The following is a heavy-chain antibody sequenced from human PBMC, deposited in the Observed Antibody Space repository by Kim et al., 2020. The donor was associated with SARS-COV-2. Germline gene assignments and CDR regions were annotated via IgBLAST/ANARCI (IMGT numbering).Heavy chain of an antibody. J-gene: IGHJ6*03. Sequence: GGSLRLSCAASGFTFGDYAMHWVRQAPGKSLEWVSGISWNSGSIGYADSVKGRFTISRDNAKNSLYLQMNSLRAEDTALYYCAKDRREWLSYYYYYMDVWGKGTTVTVSS. CDR2: ISWNSGSI. CDR3: AKDRREWLSYYYYYMDV. CDR1: GFTFGDYA. D-gene: IGHD3-3*01. V-gene: IGHV3-9*01.